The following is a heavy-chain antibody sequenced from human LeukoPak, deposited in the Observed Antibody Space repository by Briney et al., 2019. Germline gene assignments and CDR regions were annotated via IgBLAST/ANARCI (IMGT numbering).Heavy chain of an antibody. CDR3: AGPAEVESDSFDI. CDR2: IYPGDSDT. J-gene: IGHJ3*02. D-gene: IGHD3-3*01. CDR1: GYSSISYR. V-gene: IGHV5-51*01. Sequence: GESLKISCKGSGYSSISYRIGWVRQMPGKGLEWMGIIYPGDSDTRYSPSFQGQVTISADKSISTAYLQWSSLKASDTAMYYCAGPAEVESDSFDIWGQGTMVTVSS.